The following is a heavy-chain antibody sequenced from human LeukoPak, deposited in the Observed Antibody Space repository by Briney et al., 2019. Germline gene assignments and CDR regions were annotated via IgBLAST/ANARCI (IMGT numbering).Heavy chain of an antibody. CDR1: GYTFTSYG. D-gene: IGHD3-10*01. Sequence: ASVKVSCKASGYTFTSYGSSAVRQAPGQGLEWMGWSSAYNCNKNYPQKLQGRVTMTTDTSRSTAYMELRRMRSDNTAVYCCARGGYGSGSRTRYFDYWGQGTLVTVSS. CDR3: ARGGYGSGSRTRYFDY. V-gene: IGHV1-18*01. J-gene: IGHJ4*02. CDR2: SSAYNCNK.